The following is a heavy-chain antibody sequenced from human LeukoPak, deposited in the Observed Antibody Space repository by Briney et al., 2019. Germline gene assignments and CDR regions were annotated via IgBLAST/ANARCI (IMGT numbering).Heavy chain of an antibody. J-gene: IGHJ4*02. CDR3: AISATARGGFDF. CDR2: IKQDGSEK. Sequence: PGGSLRLSCAASGFTFSSYWMSWVRQAPGKGLEWVANIKQDGSEKYYVDSVKGRFTISRDNTKNSLFLQMNSLRAEDTAAYFSAISATARGGFDFWGQGTLVTVSS. CDR1: GFTFSSYW. D-gene: IGHD6-25*01. V-gene: IGHV3-7*01.